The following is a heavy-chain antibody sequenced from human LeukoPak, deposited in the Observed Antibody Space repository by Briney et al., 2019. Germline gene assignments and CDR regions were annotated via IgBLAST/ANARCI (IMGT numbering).Heavy chain of an antibody. J-gene: IGHJ6*03. Sequence: HPGGSLRLSCAASGFTFSSYGMHWVRQAPGKGLEWVAFIRYDGSNKYYADSVKGRFTISRDNSKNTLYLQMNSLRAEDTAVYYCAKDSGTYWVDYYYMDVWGKGTTVTVSS. CDR2: IRYDGSNK. D-gene: IGHD1-26*01. CDR3: AKDSGTYWVDYYYMDV. CDR1: GFTFSSYG. V-gene: IGHV3-30*02.